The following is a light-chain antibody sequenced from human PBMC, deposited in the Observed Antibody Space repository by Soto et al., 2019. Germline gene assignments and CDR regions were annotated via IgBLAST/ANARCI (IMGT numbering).Light chain of an antibody. CDR1: QSISSW. J-gene: IGKJ5*01. V-gene: IGKV1-5*03. CDR2: KAS. Sequence: EIQMTQSPPSLSASVGHRVTITCRASQSISSWLAWYQQKPGKDPKLLIYKASSLESGVPSRLSGSGSGTEFTLTISSLQPDDFATYYCQQYNSYLITFGQGTRLEIK. CDR3: QQYNSYLIT.